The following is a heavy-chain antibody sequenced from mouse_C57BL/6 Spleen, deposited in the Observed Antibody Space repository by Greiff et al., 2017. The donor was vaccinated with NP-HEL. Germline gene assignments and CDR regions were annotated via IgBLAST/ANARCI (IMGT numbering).Heavy chain of an antibody. J-gene: IGHJ4*01. V-gene: IGHV1-82*01. CDR1: GYAFSSSW. D-gene: IGHD2-4*01. CDR2: IYPGDGDT. Sequence: VKLMESGPELVKPGASVKISCKASGYAFSSSWMNWVKQRPGKGLEWIGRIYPGDGDTNYNGKFKGKATLTADKSSSTAYMQLSSLTSEDSAVYFCARGGIKTAMDYWGQGTSVTVSS. CDR3: ARGGIKTAMDY.